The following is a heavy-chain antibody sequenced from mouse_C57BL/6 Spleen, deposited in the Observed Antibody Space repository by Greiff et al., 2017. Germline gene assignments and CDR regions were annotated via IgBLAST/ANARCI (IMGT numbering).Heavy chain of an antibody. CDR2: INPSNGGT. CDR3: ASITTGVAIDY. V-gene: IGHV1-53*01. J-gene: IGHJ2*01. D-gene: IGHD1-1*01. Sequence: QVQLQQPGAELVKPGASVKLSCKASGYTFTSYWMHWVKQRPGQGLEWIGNINPSNGGTNYNEKFKSKATLTVDKSSSTAYMQLSSLTSEDSAVYYGASITTGVAIDYWGQGTTLTVSS. CDR1: GYTFTSYW.